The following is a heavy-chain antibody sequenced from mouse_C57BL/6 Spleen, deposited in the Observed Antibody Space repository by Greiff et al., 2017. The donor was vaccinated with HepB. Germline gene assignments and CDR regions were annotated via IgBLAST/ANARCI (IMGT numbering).Heavy chain of an antibody. CDR3: ARGTGYFDY. V-gene: IGHV1-7*01. Sequence: QVQLQQSGAELAKPGASVKLSCKASGYTFTSYWMHWVKQRPGQGLEWIGYINPSSGYTKYNQKFKDKVTLTADKSSSTAYMQLSSLTYEDSAVYYCARGTGYFDYWGQGTTLTVSS. D-gene: IGHD4-1*01. CDR1: GYTFTSYW. J-gene: IGHJ2*01. CDR2: INPSSGYT.